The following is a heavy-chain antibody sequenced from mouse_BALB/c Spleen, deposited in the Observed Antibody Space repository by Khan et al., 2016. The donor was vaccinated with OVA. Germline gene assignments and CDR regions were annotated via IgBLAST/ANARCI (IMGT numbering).Heavy chain of an antibody. D-gene: IGHD2-14*01. J-gene: IGHJ3*01. CDR1: GDSITSGY. CDR2: MIYTGYT. CDR3: ARSTYRYALAY. V-gene: IGHV3-8*02. Sequence: EVQLLETGPSLVKPSQTLSLTCSVTGDSITSGYWSWIRKFPGNKLEYMGYMIYTGYTDYNPSLKSRLAITRHTSKNQYYLQLNSVTTEDTAAYYVARSTYRYALAYWGQGTLVTVSA.